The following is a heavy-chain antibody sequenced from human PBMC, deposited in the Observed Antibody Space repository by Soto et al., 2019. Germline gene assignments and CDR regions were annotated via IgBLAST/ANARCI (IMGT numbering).Heavy chain of an antibody. CDR2: INPHRGGT. CDR3: ARDWIFEVVIGDAFDI. D-gene: IGHD3-3*01. V-gene: IGHV1-2*02. CDR1: GYTFTGYY. Sequence: ASVKVSCEASGYTFTGYYMHWVRQAPGQGLEWMGWINPHRGGTNYAQKFQGRVTMTRDTSISTAYMELSRLRSDDTAVYYCARDWIFEVVIGDAFDIWDQGTMVTVS. J-gene: IGHJ3*02.